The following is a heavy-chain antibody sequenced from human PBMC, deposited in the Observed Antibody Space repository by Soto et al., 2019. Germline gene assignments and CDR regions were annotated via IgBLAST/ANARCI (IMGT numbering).Heavy chain of an antibody. CDR3: ARLGGYYQAFDH. D-gene: IGHD3-3*01. J-gene: IGHJ4*02. CDR1: GGSIRSYY. V-gene: IGHV4-59*08. Sequence: QVQLQESGPGLVKPSETLSLTCTVSGGSIRSYYWSWIRQPPGKGLEWIGYVYYSGSTKYHPSLKSRVTISVDSSKNPFSLKLDSVTAADTAVYYCARLGGYYQAFDHWGQGTLVTVSS. CDR2: VYYSGST.